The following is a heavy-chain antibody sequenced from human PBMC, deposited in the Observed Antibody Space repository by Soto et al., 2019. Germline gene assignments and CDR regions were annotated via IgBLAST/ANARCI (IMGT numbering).Heavy chain of an antibody. CDR3: AGGQYYFDY. CDR2: ISYDGSNK. V-gene: IGHV3-30*03. Sequence: QVQLVESGGGVVQPGRSLRLSCAASEFPFSNYGMHWVRQAPGKGLEWVAHISYDGSNKHYADSVKGRFTISRDNSKNMLCLQMSRLRTEDTAVYYCAGGQYYFDYCGQGTRVSVSS. CDR1: EFPFSNYG. D-gene: IGHD2-15*01. J-gene: IGHJ4*02.